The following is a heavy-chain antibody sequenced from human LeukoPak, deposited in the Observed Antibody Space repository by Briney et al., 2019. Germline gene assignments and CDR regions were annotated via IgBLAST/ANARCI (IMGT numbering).Heavy chain of an antibody. V-gene: IGHV3-30*02. CDR1: GFTFSSYG. CDR2: IRYEGSNK. D-gene: IGHD2-15*01. Sequence: GGSLRLSCAASGFTFSSYGMHWVRQAPGKGLEWVAFIRYEGSNKYYAESVKGRFTISRDNSKNTLYLQMNSLRAEDTAVYYCAKVLGGSSLVFYFDYWGQGTLVTVSS. J-gene: IGHJ4*02. CDR3: AKVLGGSSLVFYFDY.